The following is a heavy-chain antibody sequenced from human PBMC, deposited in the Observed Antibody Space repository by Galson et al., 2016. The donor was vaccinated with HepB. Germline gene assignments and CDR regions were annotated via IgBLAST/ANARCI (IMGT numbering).Heavy chain of an antibody. J-gene: IGHJ6*02. CDR2: ISTYNGNT. Sequence: SVKVSCKASGYTFINYGISWVRQAPGQGLEWMGWISTYNGNTKYAQKLQDRLTMTTDTPTSTAYMELRSLRYDDTAVYYCARGGLGVWGQGTTVTVSS. D-gene: IGHD7-27*01. CDR1: GYTFINYG. CDR3: ARGGLGV. V-gene: IGHV1-18*01.